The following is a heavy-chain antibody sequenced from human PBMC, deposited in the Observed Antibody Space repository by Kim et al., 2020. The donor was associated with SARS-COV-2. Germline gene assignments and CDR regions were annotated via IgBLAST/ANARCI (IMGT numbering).Heavy chain of an antibody. CDR2: ISHDGSIT. J-gene: IGHJ6*02. Sequence: GGSLRLSCGASGFTFKNYGMQWVRQAPGKGLEWLAVISHDGSITHYADSVKGRFTISRDDSKNTLFLQMNSLRAEDTAVYYCAKDKIAAAGYYYYYGMDVWGQGTTVTGSS. CDR3: AKDKIAAAGYYYYYGMDV. CDR1: GFTFKNYG. V-gene: IGHV3-30*18. D-gene: IGHD6-13*01.